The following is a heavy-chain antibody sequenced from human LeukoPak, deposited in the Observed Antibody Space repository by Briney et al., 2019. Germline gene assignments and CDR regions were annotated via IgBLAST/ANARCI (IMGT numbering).Heavy chain of an antibody. V-gene: IGHV3-23*01. Sequence: GGSLRLSCAASGFTFSTYPMTWVRQAPGKGLEWVSSISGSGVSTYYADPVKGRFTISRDNSKNTVYLQVNSLRAEDTAVYYCAKRPDCSTTNCFRFEYWGQGTLVTVSS. CDR1: GFTFSTYP. J-gene: IGHJ4*02. CDR2: ISGSGVST. CDR3: AKRPDCSTTNCFRFEY. D-gene: IGHD2-2*01.